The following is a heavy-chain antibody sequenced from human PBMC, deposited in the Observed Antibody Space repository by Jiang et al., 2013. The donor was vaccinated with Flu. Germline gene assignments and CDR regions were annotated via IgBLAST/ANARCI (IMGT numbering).Heavy chain of an antibody. D-gene: IGHD1-26*01. CDR2: ITGPSNTI. J-gene: IGHJ4*02. V-gene: IGHV3-48*02. CDR3: ARGLQWGFDF. CDR1: GFNYNIYS. Sequence: VQLVESGGGLVQPGGSLRLSCAASGFNYNIYSMNWVRQTPGKGLEWVSYITGPSNTIHYADNVKGRFTISRDNAKNSLYLQMNSLRDEDTAVYYCARGLQWGFDFWGQGSLVIVSS.